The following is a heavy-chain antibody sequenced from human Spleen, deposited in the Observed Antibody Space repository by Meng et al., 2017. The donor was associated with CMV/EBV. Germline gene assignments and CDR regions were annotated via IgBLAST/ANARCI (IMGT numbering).Heavy chain of an antibody. D-gene: IGHD3-22*01. CDR3: AKDFTHYYDSSGPLYYVMDV. CDR1: GFTFSSYG. J-gene: IGHJ6*02. Sequence: GESLKISCAASGFTFSSYGMHWVRQAPGKGLEWVAFIRYDGSNKYYADSVKGRFTISRDNSKNTLYLQMNSLRAEDTAVYYCAKDFTHYYDSSGPLYYVMDVWGQGTTVTVSS. V-gene: IGHV3-30*02. CDR2: IRYDGSNK.